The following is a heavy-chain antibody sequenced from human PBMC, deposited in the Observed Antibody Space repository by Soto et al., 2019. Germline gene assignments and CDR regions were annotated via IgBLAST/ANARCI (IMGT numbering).Heavy chain of an antibody. CDR3: ARDYSSYGPFDY. CDR2: ISSSSNNI. Sequence: PGGSLRLSCAASGFTFSSYSMNWVRQAPGKGLEWVSYISSSSNNIYNAESVKGRFTIYRDNAKNTLYLKMNSMRAEVTAVYYCARDYSSYGPFDYWGQGTLVTVSS. J-gene: IGHJ4*02. CDR1: GFTFSSYS. V-gene: IGHV3-21*05. D-gene: IGHD5-18*01.